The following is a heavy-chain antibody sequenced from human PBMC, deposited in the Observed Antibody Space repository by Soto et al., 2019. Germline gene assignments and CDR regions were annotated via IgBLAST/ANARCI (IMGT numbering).Heavy chain of an antibody. D-gene: IGHD2-2*01. V-gene: IGHV1-69*01. CDR3: ARVGSCLSSSCLYGMEI. CDR2: VIPIFGTP. Sequence: VQLVQSGAEVRKPGSSVKVSCKASGGDFKNFIIAWVRQAPGHGLEWMGGVIPIFGTPNFVQKFQDRVTITADEATSTTYMELRSLRSEDTAVYYCARVGSCLSSSCLYGMEIWGQGTTVIVSS. CDR1: GGDFKNFI. J-gene: IGHJ6*02.